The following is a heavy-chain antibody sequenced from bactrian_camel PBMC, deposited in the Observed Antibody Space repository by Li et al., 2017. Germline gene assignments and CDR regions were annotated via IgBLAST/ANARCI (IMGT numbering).Heavy chain of an antibody. Sequence: QVQLVESGGGLVQPGTSLRLSCAASGFTFSSYAMSWVRQAPGKGLEWVSGIWSDGSNTYYADSVKGRFTVSRDNAKNTLYLQLDNLKTEDMAMYYCTRDHESWSPLQSFGYWGQGTQVTVS. V-gene: IGHV3S7*01. CDR2: IWSDGSNT. CDR1: GFTFSSYA. J-gene: IGHJ6*01. CDR3: TRDHESWSPLQSFGY.